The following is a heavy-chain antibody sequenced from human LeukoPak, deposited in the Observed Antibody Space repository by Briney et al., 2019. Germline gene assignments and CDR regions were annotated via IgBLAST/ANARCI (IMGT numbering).Heavy chain of an antibody. CDR1: GFTFSSYS. D-gene: IGHD5-18*01. V-gene: IGHV3-21*01. Sequence: GGSLRLSCAASGFTFSSYSMNWVRQAPGKGLEWVSSISSSSSYIYYADSVKGRFTISRDNAKNSLYLQMNSLRAEDTAVYYCARDQGGIQLWFVFDYWGQGTLVTVSS. CDR3: ARDQGGIQLWFVFDY. CDR2: ISSSSSYI. J-gene: IGHJ4*02.